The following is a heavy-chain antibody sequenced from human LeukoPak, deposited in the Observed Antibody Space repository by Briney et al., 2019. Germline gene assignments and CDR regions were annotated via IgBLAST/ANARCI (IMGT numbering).Heavy chain of an antibody. CDR2: IYTSGST. V-gene: IGHV4-4*07. CDR3: ARGPPTTYFDWEFDY. CDR1: GGSISSYY. Sequence: SETLSLTCTVSGGSISSYYWSWIRQPAGKGLEWIGRIYTSGSTYYNPSLKSRVTISVDTSKNQFSLKLSSVTAADTAVYYCARGPPTTYFDWEFDYWGQGTLVTVSS. D-gene: IGHD3-9*01. J-gene: IGHJ4*02.